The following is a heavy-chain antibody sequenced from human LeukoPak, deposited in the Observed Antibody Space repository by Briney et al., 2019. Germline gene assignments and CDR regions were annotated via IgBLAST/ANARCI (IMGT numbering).Heavy chain of an antibody. D-gene: IGHD6-13*01. CDR1: GYTFTGYY. J-gene: IGHJ4*02. CDR3: ARDADAQQQLVGFDY. CDR2: INPNSGGT. V-gene: IGHV1-2*02. Sequence: ASVKVSCKASGYTFTGYYMHWVRQAPGQGLEWMGWINPNSGGTNYAQKFQGRVTMTRDTSISTAYMELSRLRSDDTAVYYCARDADAQQQLVGFDYWGQGTLVTVSS.